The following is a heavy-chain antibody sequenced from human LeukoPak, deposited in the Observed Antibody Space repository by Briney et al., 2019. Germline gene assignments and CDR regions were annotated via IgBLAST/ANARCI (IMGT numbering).Heavy chain of an antibody. J-gene: IGHJ4*02. D-gene: IGHD1-26*01. V-gene: IGHV4-34*01. CDR2: INHSGST. CDR3: ARGSSGSYLLDY. CDR1: GGSFSGYY. Sequence: SETLSLTCAVYGGSFSGYYWSWIRQPPGKGLEWIGEINHSGSTNYNPSLKSRVTISVDTSKNQFSLKLSSVTAADAAVYYCARGSSGSYLLDYWGQGTLVTVTS.